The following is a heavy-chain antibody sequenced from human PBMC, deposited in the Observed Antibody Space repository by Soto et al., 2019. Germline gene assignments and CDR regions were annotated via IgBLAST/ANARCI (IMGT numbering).Heavy chain of an antibody. CDR1: GFTFSSYS. J-gene: IGHJ4*02. Sequence: LRLSCAASGFTFSSYSMNWVRQAPGKGLEWVSSISSSSSYIYSADSVKGRFTISRDNAKNSLYLQMNSLRAEDTAVYYCAREDYSNFDYWGQGTLVTVSS. D-gene: IGHD4-4*01. V-gene: IGHV3-21*01. CDR2: ISSSSSYI. CDR3: AREDYSNFDY.